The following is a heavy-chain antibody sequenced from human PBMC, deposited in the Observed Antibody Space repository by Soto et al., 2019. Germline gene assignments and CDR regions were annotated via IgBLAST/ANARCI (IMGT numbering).Heavy chain of an antibody. V-gene: IGHV4-4*02. Sequence: QVQLQESGLGRVKPSGTLSLTCAVSGGSISNANWWSWERQPPGKGLEWIGEIYHSGSTNYTPSLRSRVSISVDKSKNQFSLKLTSVTAADTAVYYCASRRSLGYPCDNWGQGTLVTVSS. D-gene: IGHD1-1*01. CDR1: GGSISNANW. CDR2: IYHSGST. CDR3: ASRRSLGYPCDN. J-gene: IGHJ4*02.